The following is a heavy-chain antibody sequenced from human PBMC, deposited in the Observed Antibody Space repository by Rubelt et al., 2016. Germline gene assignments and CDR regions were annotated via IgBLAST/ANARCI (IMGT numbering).Heavy chain of an antibody. J-gene: IGHJ4*02. D-gene: IGHD1-26*01. CDR3: ARNHDSGLDY. Sequence: QVQLVQSGAEVKKPGASVKVSCKASGYTFTNYYMHWVRQAPGQGLEWMGFINPTGGSTSYAQKFQGRVPMTRDTSTSTVYMELSNLRSEDTAVYNCARNHDSGLDYWGQGTLVAVSS. V-gene: IGHV1-46*01. CDR2: INPTGGST. CDR1: GYTFTNYY.